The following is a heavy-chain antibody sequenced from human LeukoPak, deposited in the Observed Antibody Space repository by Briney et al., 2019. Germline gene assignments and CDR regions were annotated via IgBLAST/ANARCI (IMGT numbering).Heavy chain of an antibody. CDR3: AKRLRVGATIDY. V-gene: IGHV3-30*18. Sequence: GGSLRLSCAASGFTFSSYAMSWVRQAPGKGLEWVAVISYDGSNKYYADSVKGRFTISRDNSKNTLYLQMNSLRAEDTAVYYCAKRLRVGATIDYWGQGTLVTVSS. CDR1: GFTFSSYA. J-gene: IGHJ4*02. D-gene: IGHD1-26*01. CDR2: ISYDGSNK.